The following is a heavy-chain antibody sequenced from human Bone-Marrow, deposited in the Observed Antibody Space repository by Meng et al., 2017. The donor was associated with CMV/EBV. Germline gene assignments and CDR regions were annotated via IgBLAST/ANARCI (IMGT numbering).Heavy chain of an antibody. Sequence: SVKVSCKSSGGTFSSNSAFRWVRQAPGQGLEWMGGIIPILGIANYAQKFQGRVTITADKSTSTAYMELSSLRSEDTAVYYCARLKDIVVVPAATEGDYYYYGRDVWGQGTTVTVSS. V-gene: IGHV1-69*10. D-gene: IGHD2-2*01. CDR3: ARLKDIVVVPAATEGDYYYYGRDV. CDR1: GGTFSSNSA. J-gene: IGHJ6*02. CDR2: IIPILGIA.